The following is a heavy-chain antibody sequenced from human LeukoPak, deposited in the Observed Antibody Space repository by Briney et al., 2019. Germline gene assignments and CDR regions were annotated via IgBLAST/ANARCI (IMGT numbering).Heavy chain of an antibody. CDR2: ISYDGSNK. CDR3: AKDSPLGFDY. CDR1: GFTFSSYG. J-gene: IGHJ4*02. Sequence: GGSLRLSCAASGFTFSSYGMHWVRQAPGKGLEWVAVISYDGSNKYYADSVKGRFTISRDNSKNTLYLQMNSLRAEDTAVYHCAKDSPLGFDYWGQGTLVTVSS. V-gene: IGHV3-30*18.